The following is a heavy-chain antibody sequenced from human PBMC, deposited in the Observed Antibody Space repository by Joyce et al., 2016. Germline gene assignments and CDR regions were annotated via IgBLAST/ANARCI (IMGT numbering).Heavy chain of an antibody. CDR1: GYGFTGHY. D-gene: IGHD3-9*01. V-gene: IGHV1-2*06. J-gene: IGHJ4*02. CDR3: ARVSGTYYEILAGYVYYCDH. CDR2: INPNSGGT. Sequence: QVQLVQSGAEVKKPGASVKVSCKASGYGFTGHYINWVRQAPGQGVECIGRINPNSGGTKSEKKFKGIVTMTRDTSSNTAYLELRRLRPDDTAMYYCARVSGTYYEILAGYVYYCDHWGQGTLVTVSS.